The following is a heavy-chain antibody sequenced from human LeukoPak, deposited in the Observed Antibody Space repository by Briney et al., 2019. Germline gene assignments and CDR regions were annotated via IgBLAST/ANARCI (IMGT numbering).Heavy chain of an antibody. D-gene: IGHD1-1*01. J-gene: IGHJ3*02. CDR3: ATLEAGYNWNDVGAFDI. CDR2: IYHSGST. Sequence: PSQTLSLTCAVSGYSISSGYYWGWIRPPPGKGLEWIGIIYHSGSTYYNPSLKSRVTISVDTSKNQFSLKLSSVTAAETAVYYCATLEAGYNWNDVGAFDIWGQGTMVTVSS. CDR1: GYSISSGYY. V-gene: IGHV4-38-2*01.